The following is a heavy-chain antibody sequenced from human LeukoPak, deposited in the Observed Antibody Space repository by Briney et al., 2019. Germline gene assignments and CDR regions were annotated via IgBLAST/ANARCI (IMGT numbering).Heavy chain of an antibody. CDR3: ARSNRYNWNYCGHAFDI. V-gene: IGHV4-39*07. Sequence: SETLSLTCTVSGGSISSSSYYWGWIRQPPGKGLEWIGSIYYSGSTYYNPSLKSRVTISVDTSKNQLSLKLSSVTAADTAVYYCARSNRYNWNYCGHAFDIWGQGTMVTVSS. CDR2: IYYSGST. CDR1: GGSISSSSYY. J-gene: IGHJ3*02. D-gene: IGHD1-7*01.